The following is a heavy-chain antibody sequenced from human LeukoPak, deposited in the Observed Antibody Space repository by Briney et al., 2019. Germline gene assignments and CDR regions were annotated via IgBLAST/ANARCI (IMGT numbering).Heavy chain of an antibody. CDR2: IRYDGSNK. Sequence: GGSLRLSCGASGFTFDDYWMSWVRQAPGQGLEWVAFIRYDGSNKYYADSVKGRFTISRDNSKNTLYLQMNSLRAEDTAVYYCAKDSLPLVPAANYLDYWGQGTLVTVSS. CDR3: AKDSLPLVPAANYLDY. J-gene: IGHJ4*02. V-gene: IGHV3-30*02. D-gene: IGHD2-2*01. CDR1: GFTFDDYW.